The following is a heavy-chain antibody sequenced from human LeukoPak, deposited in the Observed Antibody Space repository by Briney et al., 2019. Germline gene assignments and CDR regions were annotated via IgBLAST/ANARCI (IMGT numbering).Heavy chain of an antibody. D-gene: IGHD2-15*01. CDR2: ISGSGGST. CDR1: GFIFNNYD. CDR3: AKVTVTMAATGDY. J-gene: IGHJ4*02. V-gene: IGHV3-23*01. Sequence: GGSLRPSCVVSGFIFNNYDMSWVRQAPGKGLDWVSGISGSGGSTYYADSVKGRFTISRDNSKNTLYLQMNSLRVEDTAIYYCAKVTVTMAATGDYWGQGTLVTVSS.